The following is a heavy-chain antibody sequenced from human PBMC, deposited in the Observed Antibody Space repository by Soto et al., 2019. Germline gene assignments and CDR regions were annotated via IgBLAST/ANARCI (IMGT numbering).Heavy chain of an antibody. Sequence: GGSLRLSCAASGFTVSSNYIRLVRQAPGKGLEWVSVIYSGGSTYYADSVKGRFTISRDNSKNTLYLQMNSLRAEDTAVYYCARDLWFGDSNDAFDIWGQGTMVTVSS. V-gene: IGHV3-66*01. CDR1: GFTVSSNY. J-gene: IGHJ3*02. CDR2: IYSGGST. CDR3: ARDLWFGDSNDAFDI. D-gene: IGHD3-10*01.